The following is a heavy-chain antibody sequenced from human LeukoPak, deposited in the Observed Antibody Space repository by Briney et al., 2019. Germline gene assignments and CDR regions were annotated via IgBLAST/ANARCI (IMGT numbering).Heavy chain of an antibody. J-gene: IGHJ4*02. CDR1: GFTFSSYA. Sequence: GGSLRLSCAASGFTFSSYAMSWVRQAPGKGLEWVSSISSSSSYICYADSVKGRFTISRDNAKNSLYLQMNSLRAEDTAVYYCARDRMTTADYWGQGTLVTVSS. CDR2: ISSSSSYI. CDR3: ARDRMTTADY. V-gene: IGHV3-21*01. D-gene: IGHD4-11*01.